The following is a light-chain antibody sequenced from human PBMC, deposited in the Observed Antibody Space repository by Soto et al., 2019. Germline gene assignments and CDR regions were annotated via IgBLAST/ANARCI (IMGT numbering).Light chain of an antibody. J-gene: IGKJ2*01. CDR2: QAS. V-gene: IGKV1-5*03. CDR3: HHYDVYPYT. CDR1: QSVSNW. Sequence: DIPMTQSPSTLSASVGDRVTITCRASQSVSNWLAWYQKKPGQAPKLLIFQASTLETGVPSRFSGSGSGTEFTLSISGLQPDDFATYYCHHYDVYPYTFGPGTKLEI.